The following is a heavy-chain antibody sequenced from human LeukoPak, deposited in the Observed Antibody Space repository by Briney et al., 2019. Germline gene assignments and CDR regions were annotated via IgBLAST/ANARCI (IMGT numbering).Heavy chain of an antibody. Sequence: GGSLRLSCAASGFSFSDYGMHWVRQAPGKGLEWVAVISYDGSNKYYADSVKGRFTISRDNSKNTLYLQMNSLRAEDTAVYYCAREREVALDCWGQGTLVTVSS. CDR2: ISYDGSNK. D-gene: IGHD2-15*01. CDR3: AREREVALDC. V-gene: IGHV3-30*19. CDR1: GFSFSDYG. J-gene: IGHJ4*02.